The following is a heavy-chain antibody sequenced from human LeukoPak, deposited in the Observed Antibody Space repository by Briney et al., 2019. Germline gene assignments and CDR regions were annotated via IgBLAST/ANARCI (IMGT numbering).Heavy chain of an antibody. CDR2: INQDGSGE. CDR3: VSGYTSGY. CDR1: GVILSPYW. J-gene: IGHJ1*01. V-gene: IGHV3-7*01. Sequence: PGGSLRLSCAASGVILSPYWMAWVRQAPRKGLEWVAAINQDGSGEYYMESVKGRFSVSRDNARNSAYLQLDSLRGEDSAVYYCVSGYTSGYWGQGTQVTVSS. D-gene: IGHD6-19*01.